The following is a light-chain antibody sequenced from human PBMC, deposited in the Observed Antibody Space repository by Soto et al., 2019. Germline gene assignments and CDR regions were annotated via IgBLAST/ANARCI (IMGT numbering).Light chain of an antibody. V-gene: IGKV1-5*01. CDR3: QQYNDNSPT. CDR1: QTISTW. Sequence: DLEMTQSPSTLSSFIGDSVTVTCRASQTISTWLAWYQQKTGKAPKLLIYDDSSLQSGVPSRFSGSGSGTELNLTISRLQPDDLATYYCQQYNDNSPTCGQGTKVDIK. J-gene: IGKJ1*01. CDR2: DDS.